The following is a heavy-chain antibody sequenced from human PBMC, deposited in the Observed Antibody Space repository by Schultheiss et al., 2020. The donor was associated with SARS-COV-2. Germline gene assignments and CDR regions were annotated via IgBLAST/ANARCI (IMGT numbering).Heavy chain of an antibody. Sequence: GGSLRLSCAASGFTVSSNQMSWVRQAPGKGLEWISVIYGGGTTNYADSVHGRFTISRDNSKNTLYLQMNSLRADDTAVYYCACRNPPHFYGSGSFLDFWGQGTLVTVSS. CDR1: GFTVSSNQ. D-gene: IGHD3-10*01. J-gene: IGHJ4*02. CDR3: ACRNPPHFYGSGSFLDF. V-gene: IGHV3-53*01. CDR2: IYGGGTT.